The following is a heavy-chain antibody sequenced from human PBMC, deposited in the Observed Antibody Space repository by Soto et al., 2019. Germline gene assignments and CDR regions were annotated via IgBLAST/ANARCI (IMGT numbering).Heavy chain of an antibody. CDR3: ARDTTYYDFWSGYYDGWFDP. Sequence: ASVKVSWKASGYTFTSYGISWVRQAPGQGLEWMGWISAYNCNTNYAQKLQGRVTMTTDTSTSTAYMELRSLRSDDTAVYYCARDTTYYDFWSGYYDGWFDPWGQGTLVTVSS. CDR2: ISAYNCNT. J-gene: IGHJ5*02. D-gene: IGHD3-3*01. CDR1: GYTFTSYG. V-gene: IGHV1-18*01.